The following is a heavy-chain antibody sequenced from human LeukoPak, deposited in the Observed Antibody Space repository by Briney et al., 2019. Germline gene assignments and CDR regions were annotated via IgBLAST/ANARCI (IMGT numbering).Heavy chain of an antibody. D-gene: IGHD6-19*01. Sequence: SETLSLTCAVYGGSFSGYYWSWIRQPPGQGLEWIGGINHSGSTNYNPPLKSRVTISVDTSKNQFSLKLSSVTAADTAVYYCARLPYSSGWYVVAYFRHWGQGSLVTVSS. CDR3: ARLPYSSGWYVVAYFRH. J-gene: IGHJ1*01. CDR2: INHSGST. CDR1: GGSFSGYY. V-gene: IGHV4-34*01.